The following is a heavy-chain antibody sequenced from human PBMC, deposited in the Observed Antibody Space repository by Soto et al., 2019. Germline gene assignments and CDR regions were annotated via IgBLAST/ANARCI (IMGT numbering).Heavy chain of an antibody. D-gene: IGHD6-13*01. V-gene: IGHV3-48*02. J-gene: IGHJ6*02. CDR3: ARGGSTPFNSNSGMDA. CDR2: ISSSSSTI. Sequence: GGSLRLSCAASGFTFSSYSMNWVRQAPGKGLEWVSYISSSSSTIYYADSVKGRFTISRDNAKNSLYLQMNSLRDEDTAVYYCARGGSTPFNSNSGMDAWAQGTTLTVSS. CDR1: GFTFSSYS.